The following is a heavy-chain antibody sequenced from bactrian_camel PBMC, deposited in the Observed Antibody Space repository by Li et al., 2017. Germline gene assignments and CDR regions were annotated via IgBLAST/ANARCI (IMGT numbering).Heavy chain of an antibody. V-gene: IGHV3S54*01. CDR3: VADQDPFGRRAADDVCAALPAYRY. CDR2: LYTAGDST. Sequence: VQLVESGGGAVQTGGSLKLSCVASGEGVYDNACMAWFRQAPGQKREAVAALYTAGDSTYYADSVKGRFTISQDNAKNTVSLQMNSLKPEDTAVYYCVADQDPFGRRAADDVCAALPAYRYSGQGTQVTVS. CDR1: GEGVYDNAC. D-gene: IGHD7*01. J-gene: IGHJ4*01.